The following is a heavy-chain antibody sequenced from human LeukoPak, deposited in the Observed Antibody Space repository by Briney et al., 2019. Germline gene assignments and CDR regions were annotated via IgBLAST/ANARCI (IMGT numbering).Heavy chain of an antibody. Sequence: ASVKVSCKASGYTFTSYDINWVRQATRQGLEWMGWMNPNSGNTGYAQKFQGRVTMTRNTSISTAYMELSSLRSEDTAVYYCARALGYYGSGSPDTFDIWGQGTMVTVSS. CDR1: GYTFTSYD. V-gene: IGHV1-8*01. CDR2: MNPNSGNT. D-gene: IGHD3-10*01. CDR3: ARALGYYGSGSPDTFDI. J-gene: IGHJ3*02.